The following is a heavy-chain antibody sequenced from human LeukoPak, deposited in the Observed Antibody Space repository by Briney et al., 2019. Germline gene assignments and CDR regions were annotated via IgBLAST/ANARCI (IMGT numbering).Heavy chain of an antibody. J-gene: IGHJ4*02. CDR3: AQNLSYIGLDN. D-gene: IGHD2-15*01. V-gene: IGHV3-23*01. CDR2: ISGGATST. Sequence: GGSLRLSCAASGFTFSTYGMSWVRQAPGKGLEWVSAISGGATSTYYADSVKGRFTVSRDNSENMLYLQMNSLRAEDTAVYYCAQNLSYIGLDNWGQGTLVTVSS. CDR1: GFTFSTYG.